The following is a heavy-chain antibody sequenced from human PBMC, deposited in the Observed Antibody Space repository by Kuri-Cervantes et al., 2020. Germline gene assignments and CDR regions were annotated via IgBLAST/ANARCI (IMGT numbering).Heavy chain of an antibody. J-gene: IGHJ4*02. CDR2: ISWNSGSI. D-gene: IGHD6-6*01. V-gene: IGHV3-9*01. Sequence: LSLTCAASGFTFDDYAMHWVRQAPGKGLEWVSGISWNSGSIGYADSVKGRFTISRDNAKNSLYLQMNSLRAEDTASYYCAKDVEQLVETYYFDYWGQGTLVTVSS. CDR3: AKDVEQLVETYYFDY. CDR1: GFTFDDYA.